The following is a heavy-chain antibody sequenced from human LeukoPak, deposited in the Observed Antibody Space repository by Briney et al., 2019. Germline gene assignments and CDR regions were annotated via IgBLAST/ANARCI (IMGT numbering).Heavy chain of an antibody. CDR3: ARGRNFVVVVAATLLRANWFDP. CDR1: GGSFSGYY. J-gene: IGHJ5*02. D-gene: IGHD2-15*01. V-gene: IGHV4-34*01. Sequence: SETLSLTCAVYGGSFSGYYWSWIRQPPGKGLEWIGEINHSGSTNYNPSLKSRVTISVDTSKNQFSLKLSSVTAADTAVYYCARGRNFVVVVAATLLRANWFDPWGQGTLVTVSS. CDR2: INHSGST.